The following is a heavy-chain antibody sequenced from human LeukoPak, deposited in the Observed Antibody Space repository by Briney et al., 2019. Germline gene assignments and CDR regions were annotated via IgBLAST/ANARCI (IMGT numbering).Heavy chain of an antibody. CDR1: GGSISSGGYS. J-gene: IGHJ5*02. V-gene: IGHV4-30-2*01. Sequence: SETLSLTCTVSGGSISSGGYSWSWIRQPPGKGLEWIGYIYHSGSTYYNPSLKSRVTISVDRSKNQFSLRLTSVTAADTAVYYCAREGYYDSSGYNWFDPWGQGTLVTVSS. CDR2: IYHSGST. D-gene: IGHD3-22*01. CDR3: AREGYYDSSGYNWFDP.